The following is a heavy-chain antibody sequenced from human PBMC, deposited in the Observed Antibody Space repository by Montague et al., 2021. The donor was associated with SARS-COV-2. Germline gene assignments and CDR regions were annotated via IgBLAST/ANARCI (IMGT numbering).Heavy chain of an antibody. J-gene: IGHJ2*01. CDR3: ARDSGYSYGSLPCWFFAL. CDR1: GFTFSSYG. Sequence: SLRLSCAASGFTFSSYGMHWVRQAPGKGLEWVAVIWYDGSNENYRDSVKGRFTISRDNSKNTLYLQMNSLGAEDTAVYYCARDSGYSYGSLPCWFFALWGRGTLVSVSS. D-gene: IGHD5-18*01. CDR2: IWYDGSNE. V-gene: IGHV3-33*01.